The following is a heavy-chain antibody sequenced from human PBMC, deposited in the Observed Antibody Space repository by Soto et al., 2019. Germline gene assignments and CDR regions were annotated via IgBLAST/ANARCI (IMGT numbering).Heavy chain of an antibody. Sequence: SETLSLTCAVYGGSFSGYYWSWIRQPPGKGLEWIGEINHSGSTNYNPSLKSRVTISVDTSKNQFSLKLSSVTAADTAVYYCASLYSSRNYYYYYMDVWGKGTTVTVSS. V-gene: IGHV4-34*01. J-gene: IGHJ6*03. CDR1: GGSFSGYY. D-gene: IGHD6-13*01. CDR2: INHSGST. CDR3: ASLYSSRNYYYYYMDV.